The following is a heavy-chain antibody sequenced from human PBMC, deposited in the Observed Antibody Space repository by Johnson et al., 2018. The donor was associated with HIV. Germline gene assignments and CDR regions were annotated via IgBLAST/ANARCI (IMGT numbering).Heavy chain of an antibody. D-gene: IGHD6-19*01. V-gene: IGHV3-30*03. CDR3: WEDLGGYSSGWYGDALDI. CDR2: ISYDGSNK. Sequence: QVLLVESGGGVVQPGRSLRLSCAASGFTFSSYDMHWVRQAPGKGLEWVALISYDGSNKYYADSVKGRFSISRDNSKNTLYLQMRADETAVYYGWEDLGGYSSGWYGDALDIWGQGTMVTVSS. J-gene: IGHJ3*02. CDR1: GFTFSSYD.